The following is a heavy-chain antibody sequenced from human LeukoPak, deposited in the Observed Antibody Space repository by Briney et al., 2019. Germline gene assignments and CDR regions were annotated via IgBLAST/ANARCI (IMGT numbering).Heavy chain of an antibody. J-gene: IGHJ3*02. D-gene: IGHD1-26*01. Sequence: SQTLSLTCTVSGGSISSGDYYWSWIRQPPGKGLEWIGYIYYSGSTYYNPSLKSRVTISVDTSKNQFSLKLSSVTAADTAVYYCARVSGSRDNAFDIWGQGTMVTVSS. CDR2: IYYSGST. CDR3: ARVSGSRDNAFDI. CDR1: GGSISSGDYY. V-gene: IGHV4-30-4*08.